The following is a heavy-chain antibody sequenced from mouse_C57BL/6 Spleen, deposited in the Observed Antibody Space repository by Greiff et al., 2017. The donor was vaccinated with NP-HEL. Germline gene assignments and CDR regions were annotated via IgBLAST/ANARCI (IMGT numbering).Heavy chain of an antibody. V-gene: IGHV2-2*01. CDR3: ARGLDV. CDR1: GFSLTSYG. CDR2: IWSGGST. J-gene: IGHJ1*03. Sequence: VQLQQSGPGLVQPSQSLSITCTVSGFSLTSYGVHWVRQSPGKGLEWLGVIWSGGSTDYNAAFISRLSISKDNSKSQVFFKMNSLQAYDTAIYYCARGLDVWGTGTTVTVSS.